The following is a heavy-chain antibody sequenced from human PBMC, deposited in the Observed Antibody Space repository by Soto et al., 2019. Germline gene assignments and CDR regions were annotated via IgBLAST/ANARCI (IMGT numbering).Heavy chain of an antibody. V-gene: IGHV1-2*02. Sequence: ASVKVSCKASGYTFTGYYVHWMRQAPGQGLEWMGWINPNSGDTYLAQRFQGRVTMNRDTSIGTAYMELRGLTSDDTAEYYCAKGGAIVAAGTRVYLYNAMDVWGQGTTVTVSS. D-gene: IGHD1-26*01. CDR1: GYTFTGYY. CDR3: AKGGAIVAAGTRVYLYNAMDV. J-gene: IGHJ6*02. CDR2: INPNSGDT.